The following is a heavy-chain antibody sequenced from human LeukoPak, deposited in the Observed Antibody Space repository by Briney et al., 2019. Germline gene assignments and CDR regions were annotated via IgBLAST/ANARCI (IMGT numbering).Heavy chain of an antibody. CDR2: IYYSGST. Sequence: KPSETLSLTCTVSGGSISSYYWSWIRQPPGKGLEWIGYIYYSGSTNYNPSLKSRVTISVDTSKNQFSLKLSSVTAADTAVYYCARDRGDAFDIWGQGTMVTVSS. CDR3: ARDRGDAFDI. CDR1: GGSISSYY. V-gene: IGHV4-59*01. J-gene: IGHJ3*02.